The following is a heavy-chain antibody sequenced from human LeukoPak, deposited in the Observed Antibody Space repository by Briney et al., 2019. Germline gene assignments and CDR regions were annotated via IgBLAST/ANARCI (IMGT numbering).Heavy chain of an antibody. Sequence: ASVKVSCKASGYTFTDYFIHWVRQAPGQGLEWMGWISAYNGNTNYAQKLQGRVTMTTDTSTSTAYMELRSLRSDDTAVYYCARDRPYSSSWYNWFDPWGQGTLVTVSS. V-gene: IGHV1-18*04. D-gene: IGHD6-13*01. CDR3: ARDRPYSSSWYNWFDP. CDR2: ISAYNGNT. CDR1: GYTFTDYF. J-gene: IGHJ5*02.